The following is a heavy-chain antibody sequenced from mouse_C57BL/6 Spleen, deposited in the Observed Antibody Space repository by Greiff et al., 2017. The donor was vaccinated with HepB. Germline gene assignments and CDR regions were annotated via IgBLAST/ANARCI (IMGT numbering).Heavy chain of an antibody. CDR2: ISYDGSN. CDR3: ARGECGYYFCYFDG. CDR1: GYSITSGYY. Sequence: EVKLQESGPGLVKPSPSLPLPCSATGYSITSGYYWNWLRQFPGNKLEWMGYISYDGSNNYNPSLKNRISITRDTSKNQFFLKLNSVTTEDTATYYCARGECGYYFCYFDGWGTGTTVTVSS. V-gene: IGHV3-6*01. D-gene: IGHD2-3*01. J-gene: IGHJ1*03.